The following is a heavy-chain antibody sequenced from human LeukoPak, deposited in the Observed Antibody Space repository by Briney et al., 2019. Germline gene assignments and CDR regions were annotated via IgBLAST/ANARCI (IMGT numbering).Heavy chain of an antibody. CDR1: GGSVNSGRYY. V-gene: IGHV4-61*01. CDR3: ERDTIYGGTSFRWFDP. J-gene: IGHJ5*02. CDR2: IYYSGST. D-gene: IGHD4-23*01. Sequence: SETLSLTCTVSGGSVNSGRYYWRWIRQPPGTGLEWIGYIYYSGSTNYSPSLKSRVSMSLEMSKNQFSLKLSSVTAADTALYYCERDTIYGGTSFRWFDPWGQGTLVTVSS.